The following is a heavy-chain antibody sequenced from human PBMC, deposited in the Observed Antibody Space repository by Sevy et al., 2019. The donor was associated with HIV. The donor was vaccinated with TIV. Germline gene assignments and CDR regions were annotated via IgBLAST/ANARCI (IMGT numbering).Heavy chain of an antibody. CDR3: AEDSEHSGVNYFDC. J-gene: IGHJ4*02. CDR1: GFTFSNHA. V-gene: IGHV3-23*01. CDR2: ISGSGGST. Sequence: GGSLRLSCAVSGFTFSNHAMSWVRQAPGKGLEWVSGISGSGGSTHFADSVKGRFTISRDNSKNTLYLQMKSLRAEDTAVYYCAEDSEHSGVNYFDCWGQGTLVTVSS. D-gene: IGHD2-21*01.